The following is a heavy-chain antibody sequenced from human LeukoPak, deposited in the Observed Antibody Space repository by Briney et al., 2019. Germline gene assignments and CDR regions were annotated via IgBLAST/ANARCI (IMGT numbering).Heavy chain of an antibody. D-gene: IGHD3-9*01. CDR1: GLTFSGDA. Sequence: GGSLRLSCIASGLTFSGDAMNWIRQVPGKGLEWVSAISGSGAHTFYADSVKGRFTVSRDNFNDTLYLQMNSLRVEDTAIYYCARDWFNDYWGQGTLVTVSS. CDR3: ARDWFNDY. J-gene: IGHJ4*02. V-gene: IGHV3-23*01. CDR2: ISGSGAHT.